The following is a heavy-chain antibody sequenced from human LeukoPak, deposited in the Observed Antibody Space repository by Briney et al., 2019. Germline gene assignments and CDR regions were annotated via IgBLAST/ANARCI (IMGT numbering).Heavy chain of an antibody. J-gene: IGHJ4*02. V-gene: IGHV3-74*01. CDR3: ALGRTDSSGYDYFKY. CDR2: IKSDGSST. Sequence: GGSLRLSCAGSGFIFSNYWMHWVRHAPGKGLVWVSRIKSDGSSTSYADSVKGRFTISRDNAKNTLYLQMNSLRAEDTAVYSCALGRTDSSGYDYFKYWGQGTLVTVSS. D-gene: IGHD3-22*01. CDR1: GFIFSNYW.